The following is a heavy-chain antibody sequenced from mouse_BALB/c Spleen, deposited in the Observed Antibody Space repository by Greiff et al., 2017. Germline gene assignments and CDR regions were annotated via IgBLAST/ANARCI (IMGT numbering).Heavy chain of an antibody. CDR3: TSGSAWFAY. V-gene: IGHV1S81*02. CDR2: INPSNGGT. Sequence: VKLQESGAELVKPGASVKLSCKASGYTFTSYYMYWVKQRPGQGLEWIGEINPSNGGTNFNEKFKSKATLTVDKSSSTAYMQLSSLTSEDSAVYYCTSGSAWFAYWGQGTLVTVSA. J-gene: IGHJ3*01. D-gene: IGHD1-1*01. CDR1: GYTFTSYY.